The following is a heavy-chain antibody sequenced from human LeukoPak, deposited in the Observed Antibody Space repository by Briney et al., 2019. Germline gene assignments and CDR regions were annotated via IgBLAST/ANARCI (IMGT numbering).Heavy chain of an antibody. Sequence: GASVKVSCKASGGTFSSYAISWVRQAPGQGLEWMGGIIPIFGTANYAQKFQGRVTITADESTSTAYMELSSLRSEDTAVYYCARETYSSSWYDYYYYYGMDVWGQGTTVTVSS. CDR2: IIPIFGTA. D-gene: IGHD6-13*01. CDR1: GGTFSSYA. V-gene: IGHV1-69*01. CDR3: ARETYSSSWYDYYYYYGMDV. J-gene: IGHJ6*02.